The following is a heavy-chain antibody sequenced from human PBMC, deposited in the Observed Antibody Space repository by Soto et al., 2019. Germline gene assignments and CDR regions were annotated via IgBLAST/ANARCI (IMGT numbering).Heavy chain of an antibody. CDR3: TKDIRRNVDYGTHYFGY. CDR2: ISWTGGRI. CDR1: GFNFNDYG. J-gene: IGHJ4*02. D-gene: IGHD3-10*01. V-gene: IGHV3-9*01. Sequence: EVQLVESGGGLVQPGRSLRLSCAASGFNFNDYGMHWVRQVPGKGLEWDSGISWTGGRIGYSDSVKGRFTISRDNDKNSLYLQMNSLRAEDTALYYWTKDIRRNVDYGTHYFGYWGQGTLVTVSS.